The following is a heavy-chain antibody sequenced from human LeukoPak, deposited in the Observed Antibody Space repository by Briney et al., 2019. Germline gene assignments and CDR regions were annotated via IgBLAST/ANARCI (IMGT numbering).Heavy chain of an antibody. Sequence: GGSLRLSCAASGFTFSSYAMSWVRQAPGKGLEWVSVISGSGGSTYYADSVKGRFTISRDNSKNTLYLQMNSLRAEDTAVYYCAKDIVVVPAEGWFDYWGQGTLVTVFS. J-gene: IGHJ4*02. V-gene: IGHV3-23*01. CDR2: ISGSGGST. CDR3: AKDIVVVPAEGWFDY. D-gene: IGHD2-2*01. CDR1: GFTFSSYA.